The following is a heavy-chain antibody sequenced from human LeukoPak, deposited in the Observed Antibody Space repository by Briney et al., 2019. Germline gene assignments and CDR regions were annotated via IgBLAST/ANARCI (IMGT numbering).Heavy chain of an antibody. CDR2: IKSKTDGGTT. CDR1: GFIFSKYA. V-gene: IGHV3-15*07. J-gene: IGHJ6*02. Sequence: GGSLRLSCAASGFIFSKYAMNWVRQAPGKGLEWVGRIKSKTDGGTTDYAAPVKGRFTISRDDSKNTLYLQMNSLKTEDTAVYYCTTTATVTYSYYYYYGIDVWGQGTTVTVSS. CDR3: TTTATVTYSYYYYYGIDV. D-gene: IGHD4-17*01.